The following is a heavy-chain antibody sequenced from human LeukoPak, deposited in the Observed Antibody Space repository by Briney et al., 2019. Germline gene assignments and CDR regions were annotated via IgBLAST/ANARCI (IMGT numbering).Heavy chain of an antibody. CDR1: GYTFTGYY. Sequence: ASVKVSCKASGYTFTGYYMHWVRQAPGQGLEWMGWINPNSGGTNYAQKFQGRVTMTRDTSISTAYMELSRLRSDDTAVYYCATKLTRYSGSHDHYWGQGTLVTVSS. CDR2: INPNSGGT. CDR3: ATKLTRYSGSHDHY. D-gene: IGHD1-26*01. V-gene: IGHV1-2*02. J-gene: IGHJ4*02.